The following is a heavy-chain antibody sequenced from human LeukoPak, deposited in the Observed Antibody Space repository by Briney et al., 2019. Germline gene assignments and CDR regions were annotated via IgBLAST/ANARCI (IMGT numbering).Heavy chain of an antibody. CDR1: GGTFSSYA. CDR3: ARDFTPPHCTSTSCPRGGWFDP. CDR2: IIPIFGTA. Sequence: SVKVSCKASGGTFSSYAISWVRQAPGQGLEWMGGIIPIFGTANYAQKFQGRVTMTTDTSTNTAYMDLRSLGSDDTAVYYCARDFTPPHCTSTSCPRGGWFDPWGQGTLVTVSS. D-gene: IGHD2-2*01. V-gene: IGHV1-69*05. J-gene: IGHJ5*02.